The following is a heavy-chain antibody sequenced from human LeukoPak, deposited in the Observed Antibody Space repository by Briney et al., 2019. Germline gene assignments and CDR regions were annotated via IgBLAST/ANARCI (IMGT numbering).Heavy chain of an antibody. D-gene: IGHD2-21*02. CDR1: EFTISAYA. V-gene: IGHV3-21*01. J-gene: IGHJ4*02. CDR3: ASERGWAYCGGDCWDY. CDR2: ISSSSSYI. Sequence: GGSLRLSCAASEFTISAYAMNWVRQAPGKGLEWVSSISSSSSYIYYADSVKGRFTISRDNAKNSLYLQMNSLRAEDTAVYYCASERGWAYCGGDCWDYWGQGTLVTVSS.